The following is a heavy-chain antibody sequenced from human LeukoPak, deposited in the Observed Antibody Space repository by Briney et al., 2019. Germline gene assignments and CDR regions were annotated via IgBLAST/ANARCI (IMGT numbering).Heavy chain of an antibody. J-gene: IGHJ4*02. D-gene: IGHD6-13*01. Sequence: SETLSLTCAVYGGSFSGYYWSWIRQPPGKGLEWIGETNHSGSTNYNPSLKSRVTISVDTSKNQFSLKLSSVTAADTAVYYCARECGSSRDPFDYWGQGTLVTVSS. CDR1: GGSFSGYY. CDR2: TNHSGST. CDR3: ARECGSSRDPFDY. V-gene: IGHV4-34*01.